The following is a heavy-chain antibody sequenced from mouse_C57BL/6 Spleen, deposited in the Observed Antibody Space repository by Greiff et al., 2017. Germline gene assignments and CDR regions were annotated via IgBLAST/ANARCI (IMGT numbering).Heavy chain of an antibody. CDR1: GFTFSSSG. CDR2: ISSGGSYT. CDR3: ARQVHGNFFDFDY. D-gene: IGHD2-1*01. Sequence: EVMLVESGGDLVKPGGSLKLSCAASGFTFSSSGMSWVRQTPDKRLEWVATISSGGSYTYYPDSVKGRFPISRDNAKNTLYLQMSSLKSEDTAMYYCARQVHGNFFDFDYWGQGTTLTVSS. J-gene: IGHJ2*01. V-gene: IGHV5-6*02.